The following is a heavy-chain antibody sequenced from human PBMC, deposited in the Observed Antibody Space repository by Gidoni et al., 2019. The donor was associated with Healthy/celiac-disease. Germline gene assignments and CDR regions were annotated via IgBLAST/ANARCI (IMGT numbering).Heavy chain of an antibody. D-gene: IGHD2-2*01. CDR3: AKDAGVVPAAMNYYYYMDV. CDR2: ISGSGSST. Sequence: EVQLLESGGGLVQPGGSLRLPCAASGFPFSRYAMSWVRQVPGKGLGWVPAISGSGSSTYYADAVKGRFTISRDNSKNTLYLQMNSLRAEDTAVYYCAKDAGVVPAAMNYYYYMDVWGKGTTVTVSS. J-gene: IGHJ6*03. CDR1: GFPFSRYA. V-gene: IGHV3-23*01.